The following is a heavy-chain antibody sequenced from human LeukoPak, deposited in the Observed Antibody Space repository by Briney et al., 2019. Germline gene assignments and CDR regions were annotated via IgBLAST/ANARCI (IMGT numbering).Heavy chain of an antibody. CDR1: RLTFDDFA. Sequence: RGSLSLSCAPSRLTFDDFAIGWVSQAPGKGLEWVSGINWNGGSTGYADSIKGRFTISRDNAKNSLYRQMNSLRAEDNAVYYCATRVYTAMALDYWGQGTLVTVSS. CDR3: ATRVYTAMALDY. J-gene: IGHJ4*02. V-gene: IGHV3-20*04. D-gene: IGHD5-18*01. CDR2: INWNGGST.